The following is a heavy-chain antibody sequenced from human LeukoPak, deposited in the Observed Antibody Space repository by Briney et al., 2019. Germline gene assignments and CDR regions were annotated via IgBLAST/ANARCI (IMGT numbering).Heavy chain of an antibody. CDR2: ISYSGST. J-gene: IGHJ5*02. V-gene: IGHV4-59*01. D-gene: IGHD2-21*01. CDR3: ARDRDYVGGFDP. CDR1: GGSIRSYY. Sequence: MSSETLSLTCTVSGGSIRSYYWSWIRQPPGKGLEWIGYISYSGSTNYNPSLRSRVTISVDTSENHFSLKMTSVTAADTAVYYCARDRDYVGGFDPWGQGILVTVSS.